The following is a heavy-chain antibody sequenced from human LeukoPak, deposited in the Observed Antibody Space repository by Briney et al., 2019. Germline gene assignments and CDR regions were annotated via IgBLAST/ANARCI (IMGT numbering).Heavy chain of an antibody. CDR3: AKDRSSSGSYFDY. J-gene: IGHJ4*02. CDR2: ISGSGGST. Sequence: GGSLRLSCAASGFTFSNYAISWVRQAPGKGLEWVSAISGSGGSTYYVDSVKGRFTISRDNSKNTLYLQMNSLRAEDTAVYYCAKDRSSSGSYFDYWGQGTLVTVSS. CDR1: GFTFSNYA. D-gene: IGHD3-10*01. V-gene: IGHV3-23*01.